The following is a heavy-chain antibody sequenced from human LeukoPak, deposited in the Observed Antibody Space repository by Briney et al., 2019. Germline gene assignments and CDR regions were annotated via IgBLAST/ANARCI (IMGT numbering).Heavy chain of an antibody. CDR1: GGCISSGDYY. Sequence: SETLSLTCTVSGGCISSGDYYWSWIRQPPGKGLEWIGYIYYSGSTYYNPSLKSRVTISVDTSKNQFSLKLSSVTAADTAVYYCARETTYYYDSSGYYYGYYFDYWGQGTLVTVSS. CDR2: IYYSGST. V-gene: IGHV4-30-4*01. D-gene: IGHD3-22*01. CDR3: ARETTYYYDSSGYYYGYYFDY. J-gene: IGHJ4*02.